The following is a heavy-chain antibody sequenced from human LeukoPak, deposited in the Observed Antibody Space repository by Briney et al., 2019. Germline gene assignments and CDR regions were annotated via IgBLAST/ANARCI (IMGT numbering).Heavy chain of an antibody. CDR1: GGSFSGYY. D-gene: IGHD3-10*01. V-gene: IGHV4-34*01. Sequence: SETLSLTCAVYGGSFSGYYWSWIRQPPGKGLEWIGEINHSGSTNYNPSLKSRVTISVDTSKNQFSLKLSSVTAADTAVYYCARGRSYYGSGSYYYYYGMDVWGQGTTVTVSS. CDR2: INHSGST. CDR3: ARGRSYYGSGSYYYYYGMDV. J-gene: IGHJ6*02.